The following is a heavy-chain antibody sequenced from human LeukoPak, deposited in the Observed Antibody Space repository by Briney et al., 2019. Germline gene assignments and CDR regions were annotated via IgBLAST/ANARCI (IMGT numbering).Heavy chain of an antibody. CDR1: GFTFSSYW. J-gene: IGHJ4*02. D-gene: IGHD6-19*01. CDR2: IKQDGSEK. V-gene: IGHV3-7*01. CDR3: LTYSSGWYRYASFDY. Sequence: PGGSLRLSCAASGFTFSSYWMSWVRQAPGKGLEWVANIKQDGSEKYYVDSVKGRFTISRDNAKNSLYLQMNSLRAEDTAVYYCLTYSSGWYRYASFDYWGQGTLVTVSS.